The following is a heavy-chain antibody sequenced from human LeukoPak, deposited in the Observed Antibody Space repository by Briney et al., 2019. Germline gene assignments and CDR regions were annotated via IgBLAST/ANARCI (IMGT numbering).Heavy chain of an antibody. CDR3: AKCSTYYYDSSGYYYFDY. V-gene: IGHV3-33*06. D-gene: IGHD3-22*01. CDR1: GFTFSSYW. J-gene: IGHJ4*02. CDR2: IWYDGSNK. Sequence: PGGSLRLSCAASGFTFSSYWMHWVRQAPGKGLEWVAVIWYDGSNKYYADSVKGRFTISRDNSKNTLYLQMNSLRAEDTAVYYCAKCSTYYYDSSGYYYFDYWGQGTLVTVSS.